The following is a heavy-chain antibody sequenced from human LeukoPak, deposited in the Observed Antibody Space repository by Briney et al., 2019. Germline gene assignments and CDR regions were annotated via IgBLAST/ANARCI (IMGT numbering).Heavy chain of an antibody. CDR1: GITLTSYA. Sequence: PGGSLRLSCEASGITLTSYAMSWVRQAPGKGLEWVSASSGSGGSTYYSDSVKGRFTISRDNSNNTLYLQMNSLRAEDTAVYYCARESYYYGSGSYYMDVWGKGTTVTISS. CDR3: ARESYYYGSGSYYMDV. J-gene: IGHJ6*03. CDR2: SSGSGGST. V-gene: IGHV3-23*01. D-gene: IGHD3-10*01.